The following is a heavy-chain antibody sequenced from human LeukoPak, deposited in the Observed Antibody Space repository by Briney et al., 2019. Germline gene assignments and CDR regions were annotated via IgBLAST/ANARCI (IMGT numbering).Heavy chain of an antibody. D-gene: IGHD3-22*01. CDR2: ISSDGSST. Sequence: GGSLRLSCAASGFTFSSYWMHWVRQAPGEGLVWVSRISSDGSSTTCADSVKGRFTISRDNAKNTLYLQMNSLRAEDTAVYYCARISYESRGYYDYWGQGTLVTVSS. CDR1: GFTFSSYW. V-gene: IGHV3-74*01. CDR3: ARISYESRGYYDY. J-gene: IGHJ4*02.